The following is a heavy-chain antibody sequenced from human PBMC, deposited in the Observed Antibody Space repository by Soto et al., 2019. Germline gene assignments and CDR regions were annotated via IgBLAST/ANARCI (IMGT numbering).Heavy chain of an antibody. Sequence: GGSLRLSCAASGFTFSSYGMHWVRQAPGKGLEWVAVIWYDGSNKYYADSVKGRFTISRDNSKNTLYLQMNSLRAEDTAVYYCARDRGSYYFLDYWGQGTLVTVSS. CDR2: IWYDGSNK. CDR3: ARDRGSYYFLDY. V-gene: IGHV3-33*01. D-gene: IGHD1-26*01. CDR1: GFTFSSYG. J-gene: IGHJ4*02.